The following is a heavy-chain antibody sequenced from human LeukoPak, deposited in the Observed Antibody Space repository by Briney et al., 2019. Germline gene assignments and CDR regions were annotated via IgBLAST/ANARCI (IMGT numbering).Heavy chain of an antibody. J-gene: IGHJ4*02. CDR1: GFTFSSYW. Sequence: GGSLRLSCAASGFTFSSYWMHWVRHAPGKGLEWVSYISSSSSTIYYADSVKGRFTISRDNAKNSLYLQMNSLRAEDTAVYYCARSGLLYDYVWGSYRLDYWGQGTLVTVSS. CDR2: ISSSSSTI. D-gene: IGHD3-16*02. CDR3: ARSGLLYDYVWGSYRLDY. V-gene: IGHV3-48*01.